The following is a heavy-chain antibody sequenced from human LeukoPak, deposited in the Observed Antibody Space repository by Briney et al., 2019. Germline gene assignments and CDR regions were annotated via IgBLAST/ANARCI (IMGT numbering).Heavy chain of an antibody. CDR1: AYSISSGYH. D-gene: IGHD4-17*01. Sequence: PSETLSLTCTVSAYSISSGYHWGCIRQPPGKGREWIGSIYHSGSTNYNPSLRSRVTILIDIFKNQFSLKMSSVTAADTAIYYCARVGDYGDYVNWFDPWGPGTLVTVSS. J-gene: IGHJ5*02. CDR3: ARVGDYGDYVNWFDP. V-gene: IGHV4-38-2*02. CDR2: IYHSGST.